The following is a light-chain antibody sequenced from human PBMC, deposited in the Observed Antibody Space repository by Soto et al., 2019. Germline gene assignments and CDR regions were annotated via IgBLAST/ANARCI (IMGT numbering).Light chain of an antibody. CDR3: QQFSSYPLT. CDR1: QTVRNNY. V-gene: IGKV3-20*01. J-gene: IGKJ4*01. CDR2: DAS. Sequence: EFVLTQSPGTLSLSPGERATLSCRASQTVRNNYLAWYQLKPGQAPRLLIYDASSRATGIPDRFSGGGSGTDFTLTISRLEPEDFAVYYCQQFSSYPLTFGGGTKVDNK.